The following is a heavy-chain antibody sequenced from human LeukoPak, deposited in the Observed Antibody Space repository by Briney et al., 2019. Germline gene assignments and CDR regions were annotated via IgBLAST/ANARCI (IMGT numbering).Heavy chain of an antibody. CDR1: GYTFTTYD. Sequence: ASVKVSCKASGYTFTTYDINWVRQATGQGLEWMGWMNPNSGDTGYAQKFQGRVSITRDTSISTAYMELSGLTSEDTAVYYCARAWGTGCFDPWGQGTLVTVSS. V-gene: IGHV1-8*03. CDR2: MNPNSGDT. D-gene: IGHD1-1*01. CDR3: ARAWGTGCFDP. J-gene: IGHJ5*02.